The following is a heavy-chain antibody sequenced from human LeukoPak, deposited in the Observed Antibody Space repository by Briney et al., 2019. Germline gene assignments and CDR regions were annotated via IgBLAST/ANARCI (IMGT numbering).Heavy chain of an antibody. V-gene: IGHV3-30*18. CDR2: ISYDGSNK. D-gene: IGHD4-17*01. Sequence: GGSLRLSCAASGFTFGSYAMHWVRQAPGKGLEWVAVISYDGSNKYYVDSVKGRFTISRDNSKNTLYLQMDSLRAEDTAVYFYAKPYNYGVRDVHFDYWGQGTLVAVSS. CDR3: AKPYNYGVRDVHFDY. J-gene: IGHJ4*02. CDR1: GFTFGSYA.